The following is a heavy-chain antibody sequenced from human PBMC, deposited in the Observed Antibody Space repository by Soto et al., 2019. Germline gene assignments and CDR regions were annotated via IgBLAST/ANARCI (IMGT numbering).Heavy chain of an antibody. J-gene: IGHJ6*02. Sequence: QVQLVQSGAEVRKSGSSVKVSCKAAGGTFSDYALSWVRQAPGQGLEWMGGIIPMFATTNYAQKFQGRVTITADDSATTAHMDLSTLKSEDTAVYYGARGRGIGFSSTWNIYLYYNTDVWGQGTTVTVSS. D-gene: IGHD6-13*01. CDR2: IIPMFATT. V-gene: IGHV1-69*01. CDR3: ARGRGIGFSSTWNIYLYYNTDV. CDR1: GGTFSDYA.